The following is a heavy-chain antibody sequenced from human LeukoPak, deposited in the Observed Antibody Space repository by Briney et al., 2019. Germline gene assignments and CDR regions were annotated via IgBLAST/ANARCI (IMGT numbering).Heavy chain of an antibody. CDR2: IKSKTDGGTT. Sequence: PGGSLRLSCAASGFTFSNAWMSWVRQAPGKGLEWVGRIKSKTDGGTTDYAAPVKGRFTISRDDSKNTLYLQMNSLKTEDTAVYYCTTEKTYGNYRGPFQHWGQGTLVTVSS. J-gene: IGHJ1*01. D-gene: IGHD4-11*01. CDR1: GFTFSNAW. V-gene: IGHV3-15*01. CDR3: TTEKTYGNYRGPFQH.